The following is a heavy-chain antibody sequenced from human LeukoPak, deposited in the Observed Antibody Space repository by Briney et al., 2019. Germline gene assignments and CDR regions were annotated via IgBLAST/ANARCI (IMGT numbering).Heavy chain of an antibody. D-gene: IGHD1-26*01. V-gene: IGHV3-48*01. CDR3: ARGGSYRIDY. Sequence: PGGSLRLSCTVSGFTVSSNSMSWVRQAPGKGLEWVSYISSSSSTIYYADSVKGRFTISRDNAKNSLYLQMNSLRAEDTAVYYCARGGSYRIDYWGQGTLVTVSS. J-gene: IGHJ4*02. CDR2: ISSSSSTI. CDR1: GFTVSSNS.